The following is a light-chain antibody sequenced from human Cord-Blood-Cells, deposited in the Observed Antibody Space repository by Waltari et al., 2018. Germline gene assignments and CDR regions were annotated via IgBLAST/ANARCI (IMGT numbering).Light chain of an antibody. CDR2: EVS. Sequence: QSALTRPPSASGSHGQSVTISCTGTSRDVGGDNYVSWYTQHPGKAPKLMIYEVSNRPSGVPDRFSGSKSGNTASLTVSGLQAEDEADYYCSSYAGSNNVFGTGTKVTVL. V-gene: IGLV2-8*01. J-gene: IGLJ1*01. CDR3: SSYAGSNNV. CDR1: SRDVGGDNY.